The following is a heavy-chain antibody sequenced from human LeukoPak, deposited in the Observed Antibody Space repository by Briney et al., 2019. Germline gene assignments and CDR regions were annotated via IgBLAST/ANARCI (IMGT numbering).Heavy chain of an antibody. V-gene: IGHV3-21*01. CDR2: ICSSSSYI. D-gene: IGHD3-22*01. CDR1: GFTFSSYS. J-gene: IGHJ4*02. CDR3: ARDPFTSGDYYDSSGYSGY. Sequence: GGSLRLSCAASGFTFSSYSMNWVRQAPGKGLEWVSSICSSSSYIYYADSVKGRFTISRDNAKNSLYLQMNSLRAEDTAVYYCARDPFTSGDYYDSSGYSGYWGQGTLVTVSS.